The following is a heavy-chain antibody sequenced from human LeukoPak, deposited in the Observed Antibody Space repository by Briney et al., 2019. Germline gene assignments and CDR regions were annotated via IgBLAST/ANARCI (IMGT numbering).Heavy chain of an antibody. CDR2: INHSGST. CDR3: ASTYGSGSYYRSNYYYYYMDV. J-gene: IGHJ6*03. Sequence: SETLSLTCAVYGGSFSGYYWSWIRQPPGKGLEWIGEINHSGSTNYNPSLKSRVTISVDTSKNQFSLKLSSVTAADTAVYYCASTYGSGSYYRSNYYYYYMDVWGKGTTVTISS. V-gene: IGHV4-34*01. D-gene: IGHD3-10*01. CDR1: GGSFSGYY.